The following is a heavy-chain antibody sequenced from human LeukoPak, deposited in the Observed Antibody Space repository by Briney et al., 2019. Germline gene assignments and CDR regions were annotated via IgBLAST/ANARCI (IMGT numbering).Heavy chain of an antibody. J-gene: IGHJ3*02. V-gene: IGHV4-39*01. CDR1: GGSISSSSYY. D-gene: IGHD2-2*01. CDR2: IYYSGST. Sequence: PSETLSLTCTVSGGSISSSSYYWGWIRQPPGKGLEWIGSIYYSGSTYYNPSLKSRVTISVDTSKIQIYLKLSSVTAADTAVYYCARLEEYCSSTSCSYAFDSWGPGTMVTVSS. CDR3: ARLEEYCSSTSCSYAFDS.